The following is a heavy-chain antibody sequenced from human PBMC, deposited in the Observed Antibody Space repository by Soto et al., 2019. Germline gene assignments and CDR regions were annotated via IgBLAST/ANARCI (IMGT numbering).Heavy chain of an antibody. CDR3: ARVPSSSGRAHFDY. CDR2: ISYDGSNK. CDR1: GFTFSCYA. V-gene: IGHV3-30-3*01. Sequence: QVQRVESGGGVVQPGRSLRLSCAASGFTFSCYAMHWVRQAPGKGLEWVAVISYDGSNKYYADSVKGRFTISRDNSKNTLYLQMNSLRAEDTAVYYCARVPSSSGRAHFDYWGQGTLVTVSS. J-gene: IGHJ4*02. D-gene: IGHD2-15*01.